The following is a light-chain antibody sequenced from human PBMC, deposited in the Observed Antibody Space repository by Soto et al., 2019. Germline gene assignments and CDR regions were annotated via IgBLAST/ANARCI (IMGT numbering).Light chain of an antibody. V-gene: IGLV4-69*01. Sequence: QLVLTQSTSASASLGASVKLTCTLSSGHSSYTIAWHQQQPEKGPRYLMTLNSDGSHSKGDGIPDRFSGSSSGAERYLSISSLQSEDEADYYCQTWGTGIEVFGGGTKVTVL. CDR2: LNSDGSH. CDR3: QTWGTGIEV. CDR1: SGHSSYT. J-gene: IGLJ3*02.